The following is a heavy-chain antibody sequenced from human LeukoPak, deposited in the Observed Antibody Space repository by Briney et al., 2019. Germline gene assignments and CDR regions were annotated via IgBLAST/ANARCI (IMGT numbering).Heavy chain of an antibody. Sequence: SETLSLTCTVSGVSIGSYYWSWIRQPPGKGLEWIGYIHYSGSTNYNPSLKSRVTISVDTSKNQFSLKLSSVTAADTAVYYCARHWGSGSYLPDYWGQGTLVTVSS. CDR1: GVSIGSYY. D-gene: IGHD3-10*01. CDR3: ARHWGSGSYLPDY. CDR2: IHYSGST. V-gene: IGHV4-59*08. J-gene: IGHJ4*02.